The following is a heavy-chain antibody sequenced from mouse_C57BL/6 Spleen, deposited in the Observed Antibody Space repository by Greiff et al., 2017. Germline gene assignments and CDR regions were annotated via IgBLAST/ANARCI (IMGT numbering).Heavy chain of an antibody. CDR1: GFTFSDYY. V-gene: IGHV5-16*01. D-gene: IGHD1-1*01. Sequence: EVKLMESEGGLVQPGSSMKLSCTASGFTFSDYYMAWVRPVPEKGLEWVANINYDGSSTYYLDSLKSRFIISRDNAKNILYLQMSSLKSEDTATYYCARDRDYYGSSYGAMDYWGQGTSVTVSS. CDR2: INYDGSST. CDR3: ARDRDYYGSSYGAMDY. J-gene: IGHJ4*01.